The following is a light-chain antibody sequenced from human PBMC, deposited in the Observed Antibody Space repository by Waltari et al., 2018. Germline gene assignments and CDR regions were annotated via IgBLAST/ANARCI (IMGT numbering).Light chain of an antibody. CDR3: SSYTSSSTYG. Sequence: QSALTQPAPVSGSPGQSITISGTGTSSDVGGYNYFSWYQHHPGKAPKLMIYDVSKRPSGVSNRFSGSKSGKPASLTISGLQAEDEADYYCSSYTSSSTYGFGTGTKVTVL. CDR1: SSDVGGYNY. J-gene: IGLJ1*01. V-gene: IGLV2-14*03. CDR2: DVS.